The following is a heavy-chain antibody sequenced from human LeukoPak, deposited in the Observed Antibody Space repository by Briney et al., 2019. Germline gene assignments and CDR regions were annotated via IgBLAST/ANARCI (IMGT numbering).Heavy chain of an antibody. CDR2: LNPKTGGT. V-gene: IGHV1-2*02. CDR1: GYTFTGYY. CDR3: ARATAENDH. D-gene: IGHD1-14*01. J-gene: IGHJ4*02. Sequence: ASLNVSCKASGYTFTGYYLHWVRQAPGQGLEWMGWLNPKTGGTSYAQKFQGRVTMTRDTSISTVNMELSRLTSDDTAVYYCARATAENDHWGQGTPVTVSS.